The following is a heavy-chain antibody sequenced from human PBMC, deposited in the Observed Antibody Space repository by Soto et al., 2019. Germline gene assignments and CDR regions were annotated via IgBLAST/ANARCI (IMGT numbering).Heavy chain of an antibody. J-gene: IGHJ6*04. Sequence: GWSLRLSCAASGFTFGSYGMTLVRQAPGKGLECVSCITAATGTTYYADSVKGRFTISRDLSTNTLFLQMNSLRAADSAVYYCAKAKGRSNFYYSGLEVCGKGTTVTVSS. CDR2: ITAATGTT. CDR1: GFTFGSYG. D-gene: IGHD1-26*01. V-gene: IGHV3-23*01. CDR3: AKAKGRSNFYYSGLEV.